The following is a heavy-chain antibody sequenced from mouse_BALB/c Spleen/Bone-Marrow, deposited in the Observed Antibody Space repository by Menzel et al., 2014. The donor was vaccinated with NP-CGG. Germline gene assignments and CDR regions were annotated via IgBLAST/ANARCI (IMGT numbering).Heavy chain of an antibody. CDR2: IDPANGNT. CDR3: ASFMSGSYFAV. D-gene: IGHD1-1*01. CDR1: GFNIKDTY. V-gene: IGHV14-3*02. J-gene: IGHJ3*01. Sequence: VQLQQPGAELVKPGASVKLSCTASGFNIKDTYMHWVKQRPEQGLEWIGRIDPANGNTKYDPKFQGKATITADTSSNTAYLQLSSLTSEDTAVYYCASFMSGSYFAVWGQGTLVTVSA.